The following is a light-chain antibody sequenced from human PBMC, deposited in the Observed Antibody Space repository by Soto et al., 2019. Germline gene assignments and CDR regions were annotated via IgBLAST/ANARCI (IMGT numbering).Light chain of an antibody. J-gene: IGKJ5*01. CDR3: QRYDSPPPT. Sequence: DIQMTQSPSSLSASVGDRVTITCQASHDIKKYLNWFQEKPGKAPKLLIYDASNLQTGVPSGFSGSGSGTHFTFTISTLQPEDIATYYCQRYDSPPPTFGQGTRLDIK. CDR2: DAS. V-gene: IGKV1-33*01. CDR1: HDIKKY.